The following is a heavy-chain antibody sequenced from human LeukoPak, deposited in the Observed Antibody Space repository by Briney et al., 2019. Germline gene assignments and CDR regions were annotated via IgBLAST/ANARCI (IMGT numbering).Heavy chain of an antibody. CDR2: IKQDGSEK. Sequence: GGSLRLSCAASGFTFSSYWMSWVRQAPGKGLEWVANIKQDGSEKYYVDSVKGRFTISRDNAKNSLYLQMNSLRAEDTAVYYCAKDWAVFGIVGATKDYWGQGTLVTVSS. CDR3: AKDWAVFGIVGATKDY. V-gene: IGHV3-7*01. CDR1: GFTFSSYW. J-gene: IGHJ4*02. D-gene: IGHD1-26*01.